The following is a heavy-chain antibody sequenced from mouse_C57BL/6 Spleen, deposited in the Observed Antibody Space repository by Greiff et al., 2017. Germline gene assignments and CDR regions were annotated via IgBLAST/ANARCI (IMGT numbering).Heavy chain of an antibody. V-gene: IGHV5-16*01. J-gene: IGHJ2*01. D-gene: IGHD4-1*01. CDR1: GFTFSDYY. CDR3: ARGLGREFDY. Sequence: EVKLVESEGGLVQPGSSMKLSCTASGFTFSDYYMAWVRQVPEKGLEWVANINYDGSSTYYLDSLKSRFIISRDNAKNILYLQMSSLKSEDTATYYCARGLGREFDYGGQGTTLTVSS. CDR2: INYDGSST.